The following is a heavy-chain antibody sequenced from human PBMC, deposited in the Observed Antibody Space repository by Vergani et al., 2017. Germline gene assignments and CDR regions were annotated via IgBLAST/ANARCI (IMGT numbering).Heavy chain of an antibody. V-gene: IGHV4-38-2*01. CDR1: GFSIDNGYY. J-gene: IGHJ4*02. Sequence: QVQLQESGPGLVKPSETLSLTCAVSGFSIDNGYYWDWIRQPPGKGLEWIGSIYRTGRTHFNPSLKSRVTISVDTSNNPFSLRLNSLPAADTSVYYCARRSGIVYDIFSGTQYFFYFWCQGTRVTVSS. D-gene: IGHD3-9*01. CDR2: IYRTGRT. CDR3: ARRSGIVYDIFSGTQYFFYF.